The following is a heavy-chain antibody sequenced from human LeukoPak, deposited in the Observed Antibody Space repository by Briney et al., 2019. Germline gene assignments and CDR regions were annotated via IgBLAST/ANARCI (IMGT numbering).Heavy chain of an antibody. CDR3: ARDSLYSGSTVDY. Sequence: GWSLRLACAASGFTLGSYSINWVRQAPGKGLEWVSSISSSSSYIYYADSVKGRFTISRDNAKNSLYLQMNSLRAEDTAVYYCARDSLYSGSTVDYWGQGTLVTVSS. D-gene: IGHD1-26*01. CDR2: ISSSSSYI. CDR1: GFTLGSYS. J-gene: IGHJ4*02. V-gene: IGHV3-21*01.